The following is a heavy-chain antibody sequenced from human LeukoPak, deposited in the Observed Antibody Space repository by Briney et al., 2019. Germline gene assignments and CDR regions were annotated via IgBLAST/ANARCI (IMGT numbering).Heavy chain of an antibody. Sequence: PGGSLRLSCAASGFTVSNNYMSWVRQAPGKGLEWVSISYSDSNTNYADSVKGRFTISRDTSQNTLSLQMNSLRAEDTAVYYCVRKNRDFNAAFDIWGHGTVVTVSS. J-gene: IGHJ3*02. CDR2: SYSDSNT. V-gene: IGHV3-53*01. CDR3: VRKNRDFNAAFDI. CDR1: GFTVSNNY. D-gene: IGHD1-14*01.